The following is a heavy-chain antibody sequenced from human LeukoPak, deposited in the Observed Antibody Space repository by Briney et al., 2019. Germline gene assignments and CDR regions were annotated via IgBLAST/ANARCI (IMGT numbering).Heavy chain of an antibody. V-gene: IGHV3-74*01. J-gene: IGHJ4*02. CDR2: IDADGSSA. CDR1: GITFSYYW. Sequence: GGSLRLSCAASGITFSYYWMHWVRQAQGKGLVWVSRIDADGSSATYADSVKGRFTISRDNAKNTLYLQMNSLRAEDTAVYYCAREGGYDPFEYWGQGTLVTVSS. D-gene: IGHD5-12*01. CDR3: AREGGYDPFEY.